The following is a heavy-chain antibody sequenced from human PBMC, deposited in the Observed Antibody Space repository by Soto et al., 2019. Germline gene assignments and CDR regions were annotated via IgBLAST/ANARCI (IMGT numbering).Heavy chain of an antibody. CDR3: ARAYDILTGYYQTIDY. Sequence: ASVKVSCKASGYTFTSYGISWVRQAPGQGLEWMGWISAYNGNTNYAQKIQGRVTMATDTSTSTAYMELRSLRSDDTAVYYCARAYDILTGYYQTIDYWGQGTLVTVSS. V-gene: IGHV1-18*01. D-gene: IGHD3-9*01. J-gene: IGHJ4*02. CDR1: GYTFTSYG. CDR2: ISAYNGNT.